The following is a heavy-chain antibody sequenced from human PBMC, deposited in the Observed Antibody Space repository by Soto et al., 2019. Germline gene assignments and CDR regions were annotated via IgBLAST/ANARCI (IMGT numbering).Heavy chain of an antibody. CDR1: GFTFSSYS. J-gene: IGHJ3*02. V-gene: IGHV3-21*01. D-gene: IGHD3-10*01. CDR3: ARDVGYYGSGSYYNVKDAFDI. CDR2: ISSSSSYI. Sequence: GGSLRLSCAASGFTFSSYSMNWVRQAPGKGLEWVSSISSSSSYIYYADSVKGRFTISRDNAKNSLYLQMNSLRAEDTAVYYCARDVGYYGSGSYYNVKDAFDIWGQGTMVTVSS.